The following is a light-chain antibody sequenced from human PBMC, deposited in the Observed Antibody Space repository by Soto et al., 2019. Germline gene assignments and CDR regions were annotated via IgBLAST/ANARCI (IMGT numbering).Light chain of an antibody. CDR3: QQRSNWPRT. CDR2: GAS. V-gene: IGKV3-11*01. Sequence: VMTQAPATLSVSPGERATLSCRASQTINNNVAWYQLKDGQVPRLLIYGASTRATDVPARFSGSGSGTDFTLTISSLEPEDFAVYYCQQRSNWPRTFGQGTRLEIK. CDR1: QTINNN. J-gene: IGKJ5*01.